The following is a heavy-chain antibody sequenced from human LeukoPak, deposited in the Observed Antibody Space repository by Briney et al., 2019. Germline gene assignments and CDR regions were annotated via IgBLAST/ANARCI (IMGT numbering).Heavy chain of an antibody. Sequence: SVKVSCKASGGTFSSYAISWVRQAPGQGLEWMGGIIPIFGTANYAQKFQGRVTITADESTSTAYMELSSLRSEDTAVYYCARARTALTVTSYYYYGMDVWGQGTTVTVSS. CDR3: ARARTALTVTSYYYYGMDV. J-gene: IGHJ6*02. CDR2: IIPIFGTA. CDR1: GGTFSSYA. D-gene: IGHD4-17*01. V-gene: IGHV1-69*13.